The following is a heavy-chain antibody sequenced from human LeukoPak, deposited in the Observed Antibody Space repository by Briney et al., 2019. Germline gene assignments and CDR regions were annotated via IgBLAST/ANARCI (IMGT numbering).Heavy chain of an antibody. CDR1: GGSFSGYY. CDR2: INHSGST. V-gene: IGHV4-34*01. D-gene: IGHD5-18*01. J-gene: IGHJ4*02. Sequence: SETLSLTCAVYGGSFSGYYWSWIRQPPGKGLEWIGEINHSGSTNYNPSLKSRVTISVDTSKNQFSLKLSSVTAADTAVYYCARGALWGYSHGDFDYWGQGTLVTVSS. CDR3: ARGALWGYSHGDFDY.